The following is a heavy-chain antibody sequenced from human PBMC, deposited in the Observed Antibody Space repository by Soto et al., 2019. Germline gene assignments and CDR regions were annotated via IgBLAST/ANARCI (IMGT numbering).Heavy chain of an antibody. Sequence: SETLSLTCTVSGGSISSGDYYWSWIRQPPGKGLEWIGYIYYSGSTYYNPSLKSRVTISVDTSKNQFSLKRSSLTAADPSGEYCARSGDYYDSSGYSWRYFDYWGQGTPVTVS. CDR2: IYYSGST. CDR3: ARSGDYYDSSGYSWRYFDY. D-gene: IGHD3-22*01. CDR1: GGSISSGDYY. J-gene: IGHJ4*02. V-gene: IGHV4-30-4*01.